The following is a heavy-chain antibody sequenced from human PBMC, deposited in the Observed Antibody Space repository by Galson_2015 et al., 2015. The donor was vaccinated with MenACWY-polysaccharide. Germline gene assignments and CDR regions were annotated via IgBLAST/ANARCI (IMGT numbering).Heavy chain of an antibody. J-gene: IGHJ4*02. Sequence: SLRLSCAASGFTFSSYAMSWVRQAPGKGLEWVANIKQDGSEKYYVDSVKGRFTISRDNAKNSLYLQMNSLRAEDTAVYYCARDDDYGGTIDYWGQGTLVTVSS. CDR2: IKQDGSEK. CDR1: GFTFSSYA. V-gene: IGHV3-7*01. CDR3: ARDDDYGGTIDY. D-gene: IGHD4-23*01.